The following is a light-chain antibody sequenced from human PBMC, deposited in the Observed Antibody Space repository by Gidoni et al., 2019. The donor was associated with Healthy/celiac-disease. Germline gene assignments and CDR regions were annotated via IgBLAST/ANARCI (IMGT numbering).Light chain of an antibody. Sequence: DIQMTQSPSTLSAPVGDRVTITCRASQSISSWLAWYQQKPGKDTKILIYKASSLESGVPSRFSGSGAGTEFSLTIISLQPHDFSTYYCQQYNSYSWTFXXXTKVEIK. CDR2: KAS. CDR3: QQYNSYSWT. CDR1: QSISSW. V-gene: IGKV1-5*03. J-gene: IGKJ1*01.